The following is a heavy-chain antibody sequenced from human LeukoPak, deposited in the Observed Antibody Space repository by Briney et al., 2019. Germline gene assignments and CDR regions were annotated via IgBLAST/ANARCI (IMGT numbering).Heavy chain of an antibody. CDR3: ARMGKGTLDY. Sequence: GGSLRLSCAASGFTFSSDAMSWVRQAPGKGLEWVSAITGSGTGTYYPDSVKGRFTISRDDSKNTLYLQMNSLRAEDTAVYYCARMGKGTLDYWGQGTLVTVSS. V-gene: IGHV3-23*01. CDR1: GFTFSSDA. CDR2: ITGSGTGT. D-gene: IGHD1-1*01. J-gene: IGHJ4*02.